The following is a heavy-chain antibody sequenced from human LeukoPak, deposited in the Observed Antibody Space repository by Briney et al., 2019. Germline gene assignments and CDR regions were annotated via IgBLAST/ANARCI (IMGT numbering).Heavy chain of an antibody. J-gene: IGHJ6*03. CDR3: ASGSYYDYYYYYMDV. Sequence: SVKVSCKASGGTFSSYAISWVRQAPGQGLEWMGGIIPIFGTANYAQKFQGRVTITADKSTSTAYMELSSLRSEDTAVYYCASGSYYDYYYYYMDVWGKGTTVTVSS. D-gene: IGHD1-26*01. CDR2: IIPIFGTA. CDR1: GGTFSSYA. V-gene: IGHV1-69*06.